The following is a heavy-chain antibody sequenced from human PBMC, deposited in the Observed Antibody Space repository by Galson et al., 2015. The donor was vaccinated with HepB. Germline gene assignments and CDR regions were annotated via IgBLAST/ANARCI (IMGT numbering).Heavy chain of an antibody. D-gene: IGHD4-17*01. CDR2: IIPLFGIT. CDR1: GGIISNKI. V-gene: IGHV1-69*10. J-gene: IGHJ2*01. CDR3: ARGGGDYESWFFDL. Sequence: SVKVSCKASGGIISNKIISWVRQAPGQGLEWMGGIIPLFGITKYAHKFQDRVTIGADKPMTTVCLELSSLRSDDTATYYCARGGGDYESWFFDLWGRGTLVSVTS.